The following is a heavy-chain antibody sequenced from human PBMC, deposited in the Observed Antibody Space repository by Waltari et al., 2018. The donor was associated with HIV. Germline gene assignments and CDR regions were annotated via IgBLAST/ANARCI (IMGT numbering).Heavy chain of an antibody. CDR1: GFTFSSYW. V-gene: IGHV3-74*01. J-gene: IGHJ3*02. Sequence: EVQLVESGGGLVQPGGSLRLSCAASGFTFSSYWMHWVRQAPGKGLVGGARSKSDGSRTSYAESGKSRFTISRDNAKNRLYLQMNSLRAEDTAVYYCARLGYVWGSYRSPRAFDIWGQGTMVTVSS. D-gene: IGHD3-16*02. CDR3: ARLGYVWGSYRSPRAFDI. CDR2: SKSDGSRT.